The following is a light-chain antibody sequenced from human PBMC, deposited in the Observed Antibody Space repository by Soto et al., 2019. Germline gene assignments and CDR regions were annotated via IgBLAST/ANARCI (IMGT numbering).Light chain of an antibody. V-gene: IGKV3-15*01. CDR2: DIS. CDR3: QQYGHWPKGK. J-gene: IGKJ1*01. CDR1: QSVSSS. Sequence: EIVVTQSPATLSVSPGERVTLSCRASQSVSSSLAWYQQRPGQAPRLLIYDISTRAAGIAARFSGSGSGTEFTLTISSLQSEDFAVYYCQQYGHWPKGKCGQGTKVDIK.